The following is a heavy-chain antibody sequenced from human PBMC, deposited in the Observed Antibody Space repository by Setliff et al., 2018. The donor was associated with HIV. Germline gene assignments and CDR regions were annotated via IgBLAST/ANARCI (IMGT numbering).Heavy chain of an antibody. CDR2: IYYSGST. CDR3: VRDPGYNSGWSGTTFDY. D-gene: IGHD6-19*01. V-gene: IGHV4-39*07. J-gene: IGHJ4*02. CDR1: GGSINRGGDY. Sequence: SETLSLTCNVSGGSINRGGDYWGWIRQSPGKGLEWIGSIYYSGSTYYSPSLKSRVTLLLDTSKNQFSLKVRSVFAADTAMYYCVRDPGYNSGWSGTTFDYWGQGTLVTVSS.